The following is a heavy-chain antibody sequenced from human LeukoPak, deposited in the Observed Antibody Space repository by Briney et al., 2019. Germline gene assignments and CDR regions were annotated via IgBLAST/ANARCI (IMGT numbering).Heavy chain of an antibody. CDR3: AKDFGADYYYYYGMDV. CDR2: IKQDGSEK. CDR1: GFTFSSYW. V-gene: IGHV3-7*01. J-gene: IGHJ6*02. Sequence: PGGSLRLSCAASGFTFSSYWMSWVRQAPGKGLEWVANIKQDGSEKYYVDSVKGRFTISRDNSKNTLYLQMNSLRAEDTAVYYCAKDFGADYYYYYGMDVWGQGTTVTVSS. D-gene: IGHD3-3*01.